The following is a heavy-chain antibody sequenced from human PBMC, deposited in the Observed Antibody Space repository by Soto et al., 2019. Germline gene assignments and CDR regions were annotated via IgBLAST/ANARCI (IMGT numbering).Heavy chain of an antibody. J-gene: IGHJ1*01. D-gene: IGHD3-22*01. V-gene: IGHV3-48*01. CDR1: GFTFSTYS. CDR3: ARDRVESGYPEYFQH. Sequence: GGSLRLSCAASGFTFSTYSMHWVRQAPGRSLEWISYINGASSAIFYADSVKGRFTISRDNAKNSLYLQMNSLGAEDTAVYYCARDRVESGYPEYFQHWGQGTLVTVSS. CDR2: INGASSAI.